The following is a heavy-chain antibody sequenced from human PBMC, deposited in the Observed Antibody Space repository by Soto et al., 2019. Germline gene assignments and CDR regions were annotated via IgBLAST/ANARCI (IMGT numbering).Heavy chain of an antibody. J-gene: IGHJ4*01. D-gene: IGHD3-16*01. Sequence: EVQLVESGGGLVEPGGSLRLSCAASGFTFSSYAMNWVRQAPGKGLEWVASISDRSYYIYYADSVKGRFTISRDNAKDSLYLQMNSLRAEDTAVYYCARPRGGAGEFWGHGTLVTVSS. CDR2: ISDRSYYI. V-gene: IGHV3-21*01. CDR1: GFTFSSYA. CDR3: ARPRGGAGEF.